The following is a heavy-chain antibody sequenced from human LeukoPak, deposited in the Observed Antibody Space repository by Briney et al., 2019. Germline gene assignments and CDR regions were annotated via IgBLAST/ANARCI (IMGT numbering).Heavy chain of an antibody. D-gene: IGHD2-2*01. CDR3: AKSTTQYCGSNNCYRYWFDS. J-gene: IGHJ5*01. CDR2: INTGHGDT. V-gene: IGHV1-3*03. CDR1: GYTFTFYA. Sequence: ASVKVSCTASGYTFTFYAIHWVRQAPGQRPEWMGWINTGHGDTKYSQEFQGRVTITRDTSASTAYMELSSLKSEDTAVYYCAKSTTQYCGSNNCYRYWFDSWGQGTLVTVSS.